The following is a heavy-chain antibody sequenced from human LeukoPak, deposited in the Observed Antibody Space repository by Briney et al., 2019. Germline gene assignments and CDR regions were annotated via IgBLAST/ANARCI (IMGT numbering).Heavy chain of an antibody. V-gene: IGHV3-30*18. CDR3: AKKKGGYCSSTSCYGWYFDL. Sequence: GGSLRLSCAASEFTFSSYGMHWVRQAPGKGLEWAAVISYDGSNKFYADSVKGRFTISRDNSKNTLYLQMNSLRAEDTAVYFCAKKKGGYCSSTSCYGWYFDLWGRGTLVTVSS. CDR2: ISYDGSNK. D-gene: IGHD2-2*01. CDR1: EFTFSSYG. J-gene: IGHJ2*01.